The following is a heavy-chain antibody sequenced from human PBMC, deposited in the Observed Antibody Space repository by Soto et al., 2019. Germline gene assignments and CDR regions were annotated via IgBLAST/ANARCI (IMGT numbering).Heavy chain of an antibody. CDR3: ARSGDNSGWREIDY. V-gene: IGHV5-51*01. J-gene: IGHJ4*02. Sequence: GASLKISCKVAGYRFTSSCIAWVRQMPGKGLEWMGIIYPGDSDTRYSPSFQGQVTISADKSISTAYLQWSSLKASDTAMYYCARSGDNSGWREIDYCGQGTRVAVAS. CDR2: IYPGDSDT. CDR1: GYRFTSSC. D-gene: IGHD6-19*01.